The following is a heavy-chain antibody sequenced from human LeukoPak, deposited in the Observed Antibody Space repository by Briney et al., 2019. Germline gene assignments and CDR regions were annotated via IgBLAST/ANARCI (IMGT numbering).Heavy chain of an antibody. D-gene: IGHD3-16*02. CDR3: ARDIDSGYFDY. Sequence: GGSLRLSCAASGFTFSSYDMHWVRQAPGKGLEWVAVISFDGSNKYCADSVKGRFTISRDDSKNTLYLQMNSLRAEDTAVYYCARDIDSGYFDYWGQGTLVTVPS. V-gene: IGHV3-33*01. J-gene: IGHJ4*02. CDR1: GFTFSSYD. CDR2: ISFDGSNK.